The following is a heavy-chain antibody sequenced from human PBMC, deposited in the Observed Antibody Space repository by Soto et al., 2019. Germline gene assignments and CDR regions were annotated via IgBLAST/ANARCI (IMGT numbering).Heavy chain of an antibody. CDR2: ISGSGGST. CDR3: AKRTYYGDFDYYMDV. Sequence: GGSXRLSCAASGFTFSTYAMSWVRQAPGKGLEWVSAISGSGGSTYYADSVKGRFTISRDNSKNTLYLQMNSLRAEDTAVYYCAKRTYYGDFDYYMDVWGKGTTVTVSS. D-gene: IGHD4-17*01. J-gene: IGHJ6*03. CDR1: GFTFSTYA. V-gene: IGHV3-23*01.